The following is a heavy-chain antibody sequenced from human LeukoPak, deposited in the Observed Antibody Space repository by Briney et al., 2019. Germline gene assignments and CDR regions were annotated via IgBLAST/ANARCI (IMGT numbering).Heavy chain of an antibody. J-gene: IGHJ4*02. Sequence: GGSLRLSCTASGFTFGDYAMSWFRQAPGKGLEWVGLIRSKAYGGTTEYAASVKGRFTISRDDSKSIAYLQMNSLKTEDTAVYYCTRGLIGDDFWSGYYPYYFDYWGQGTLVTVSS. CDR3: TRGLIGDDFWSGYYPYYFDY. D-gene: IGHD3-3*01. CDR1: GFTFGDYA. CDR2: IRSKAYGGTT. V-gene: IGHV3-49*03.